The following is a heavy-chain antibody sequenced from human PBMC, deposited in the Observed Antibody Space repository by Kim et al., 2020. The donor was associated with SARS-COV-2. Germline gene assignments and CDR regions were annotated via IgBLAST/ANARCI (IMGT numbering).Heavy chain of an antibody. Sequence: PDLKSRVTIAVDTSKNQFARKLSSVTAADTAVYYCARHGYYDGSGSYSGYWGQGTLVTVSS. V-gene: IGHV4-39*01. D-gene: IGHD3-10*01. J-gene: IGHJ4*02. CDR3: ARHGYYDGSGSYSGY.